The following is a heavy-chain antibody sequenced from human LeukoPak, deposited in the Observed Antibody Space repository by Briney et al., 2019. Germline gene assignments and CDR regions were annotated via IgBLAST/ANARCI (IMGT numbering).Heavy chain of an antibody. CDR1: GGSISSYY. J-gene: IGHJ5*02. Sequence: SETLSLTCTVSGGSISSYYWSWIRQPDGKGLEWIGRIYTSGSTNYNPSLKSRVTMSVDTSKNQFSLKLSSVTAADTAVYYCARTIVVVVAATPGWFDPWGQGTLVTVSS. CDR3: ARTIVVVVAATPGWFDP. D-gene: IGHD2-15*01. V-gene: IGHV4-4*07. CDR2: IYTSGST.